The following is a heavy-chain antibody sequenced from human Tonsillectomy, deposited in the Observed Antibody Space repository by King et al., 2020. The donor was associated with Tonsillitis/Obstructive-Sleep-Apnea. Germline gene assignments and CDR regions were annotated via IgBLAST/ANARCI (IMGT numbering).Heavy chain of an antibody. J-gene: IGHJ3*02. CDR3: ATSRGYTYGRDAFHI. Sequence: QLVQSGAEVKKPGESLKISCKGSGYSFTNYWIDWVRQMPGKGLEWMGIIYPGDSDTTYIPSFQGQVTISADKSISTAYLQWSSLTASDTAMYYCATSRGYTYGRDAFHIWGQGTMVTVSS. CDR1: GYSFTNYW. D-gene: IGHD5-18*01. V-gene: IGHV5-51*01. CDR2: IYPGDSDT.